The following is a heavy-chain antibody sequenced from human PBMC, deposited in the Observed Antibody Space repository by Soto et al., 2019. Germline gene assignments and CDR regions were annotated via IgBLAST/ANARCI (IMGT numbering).Heavy chain of an antibody. CDR1: GGSISSGAYF. V-gene: IGHV4-30-4*01. CDR2: IYYSGST. Sequence: QVQLQESGPGLVKPSQTLSLTCTVSGGSISSGAYFWSWIRQPPGKGLEWIGYIYYSGSTYYSPSRKSRVTISLDTAKTQFSLKLSSVTAADTAVYYWAREEVRFGKKYFDYWGKGPLVTVSS. D-gene: IGHD2-21*01. J-gene: IGHJ4*02. CDR3: AREEVRFGKKYFDY.